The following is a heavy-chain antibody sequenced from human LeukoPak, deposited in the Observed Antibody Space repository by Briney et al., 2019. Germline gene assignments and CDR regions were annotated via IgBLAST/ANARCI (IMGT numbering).Heavy chain of an antibody. Sequence: SETLSLTCAVYGGSFSGYYWSWIRQPPGKGLEWIGEINHSGSTNYSPSLKSRVTISVDTSKNQFSLKLSSVTAADTAVYYCARGHIVATLWFDPWGQGTLVTVSS. CDR3: ARGHIVATLWFDP. CDR2: INHSGST. CDR1: GGSFSGYY. J-gene: IGHJ5*02. D-gene: IGHD5-12*01. V-gene: IGHV4-34*01.